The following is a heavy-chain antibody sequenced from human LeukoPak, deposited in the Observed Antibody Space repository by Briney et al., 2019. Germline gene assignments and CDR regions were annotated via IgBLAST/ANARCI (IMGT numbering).Heavy chain of an antibody. J-gene: IGHJ3*02. CDR3: ARDRVEMATISAFDI. CDR1: GGTFSSYA. Sequence: SVKVSCKASGGTFSSYAISWVRQAPGQGLEWMGGIIPIFGTANYAQKFQGRVTITADESTSTAYMEPSSLRSEDAAVYYCARDRVEMATISAFDIWGQGTMVTVSP. V-gene: IGHV1-69*13. D-gene: IGHD5-24*01. CDR2: IIPIFGTA.